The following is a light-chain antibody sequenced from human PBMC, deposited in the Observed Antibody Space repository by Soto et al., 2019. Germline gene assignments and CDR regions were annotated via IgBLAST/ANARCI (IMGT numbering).Light chain of an antibody. J-gene: IGKJ2*01. Sequence: DIQMTQSPSSLSASVGDRVTITCQASQDINNLLNWYQQKPGRAPKLLIYDASTLETGVPSRFSGSGSGTDFTLTISRLQPEDFATYYCQQYGDLSPSFGQGTKLEIK. CDR2: DAS. CDR1: QDINNL. V-gene: IGKV1-33*01. CDR3: QQYGDLSPS.